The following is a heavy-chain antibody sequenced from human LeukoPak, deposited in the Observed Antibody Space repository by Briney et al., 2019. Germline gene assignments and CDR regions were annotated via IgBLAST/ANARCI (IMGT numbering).Heavy chain of an antibody. CDR1: GFSFRNYV. D-gene: IGHD5-18*01. Sequence: GGSLRLSCVASGFSFRNYVMTWVRQAPGKGLEWVSSFSGTGGITYYTDSVKGQFTVSRDSSNNTLYLQMNSLRAEDTAIYYCARDLRAGSYAFDWGQGTLVTVSS. V-gene: IGHV3-23*01. CDR3: ARDLRAGSYAFD. CDR2: FSGTGGIT. J-gene: IGHJ4*02.